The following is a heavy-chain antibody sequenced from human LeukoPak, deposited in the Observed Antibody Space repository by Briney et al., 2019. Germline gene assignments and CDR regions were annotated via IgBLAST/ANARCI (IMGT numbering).Heavy chain of an antibody. CDR3: ARVQDIVATCFDY. Sequence: ASVKVSCKASGYTFTDYYMHWVRQAPGQGLEWMGWINPNSGGTNYAQKFQGRVTMTRDTSISTAYMELSRLRSDDTAVYYCARVQDIVATCFDYWGQGTLVTVSS. D-gene: IGHD5-12*01. V-gene: IGHV1-2*02. J-gene: IGHJ4*02. CDR1: GYTFTDYY. CDR2: INPNSGGT.